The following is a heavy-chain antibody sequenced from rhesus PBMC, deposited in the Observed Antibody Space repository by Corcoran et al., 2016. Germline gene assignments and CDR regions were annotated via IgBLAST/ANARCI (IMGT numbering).Heavy chain of an antibody. V-gene: IGHV4-147*01. CDR3: ARDQPNYRGFDY. CDR2: IYGGSGTP. Sequence: QVQLQESGPGLVKPSETLSLTCAVSGGSISSNYWNWIRQSPGKGLELIGYIYGGSGTPSYNPSLQSRVTISTDTSKNQFYLKLSSVTAADTAVYYCARDQPNYRGFDYWGQGVLVTVSS. D-gene: IGHD3-16*01. J-gene: IGHJ4*01. CDR1: GGSISSNY.